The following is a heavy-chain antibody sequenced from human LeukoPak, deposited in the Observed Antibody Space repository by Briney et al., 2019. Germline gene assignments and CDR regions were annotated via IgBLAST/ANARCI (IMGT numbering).Heavy chain of an antibody. Sequence: PSETLSLTCAVYGGSFSGYYWSWIRQPPGKGLEWIGETNHSGSTNYNPSLKSRVTISVDTSKNQFSLKLSSVTAADTAVYYCARGSSSGWFDYWGQGTLVTVSS. CDR1: GGSFSGYY. J-gene: IGHJ4*02. CDR3: ARGSSSGWFDY. CDR2: TNHSGST. V-gene: IGHV4-34*01. D-gene: IGHD6-19*01.